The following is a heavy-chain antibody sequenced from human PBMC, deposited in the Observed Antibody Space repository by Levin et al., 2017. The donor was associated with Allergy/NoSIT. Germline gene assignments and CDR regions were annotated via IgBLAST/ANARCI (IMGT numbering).Heavy chain of an antibody. Sequence: NTSETLSLTCTVSGGSISSSSYYWGWIRQPPGKGLEWIGSIYYSGSTYYNPSLKSRVTISVDTSKNQFSLKLSSVTAADTAVYYCARPSTDDSSPWGAFDIWGQGTMVTVSS. CDR2: IYYSGST. CDR1: GGSISSSSYY. V-gene: IGHV4-39*01. CDR3: ARPSTDDSSPWGAFDI. D-gene: IGHD3-22*01. J-gene: IGHJ3*02.